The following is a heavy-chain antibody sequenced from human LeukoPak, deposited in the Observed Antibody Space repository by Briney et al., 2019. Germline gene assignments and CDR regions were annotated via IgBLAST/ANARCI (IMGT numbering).Heavy chain of an antibody. CDR3: ARDPPFIIGTTFFDY. V-gene: IGHV3-21*01. D-gene: IGHD1-20*01. CDR1: GFTFSSYN. J-gene: IGHJ4*02. CDR2: ISTSSTYI. Sequence: KPGGSLRLSCAASGFTFSSYNMNWVRQAPGKGLEWVSSISTSSTYIYYADSVKGRFTISRDNAKNSLYLQMNSLRAEDTAVYYCARDPPFIIGTTFFDYWGQGTLVTVSS.